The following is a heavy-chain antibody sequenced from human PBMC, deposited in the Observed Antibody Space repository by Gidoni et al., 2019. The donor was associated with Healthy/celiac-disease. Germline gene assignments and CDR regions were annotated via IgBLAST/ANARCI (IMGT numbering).Heavy chain of an antibody. CDR1: GFTCSSYW. CDR3: ARDPPTVGDY. V-gene: IGHV3-7*01. J-gene: IGHJ4*02. Sequence: EVQLVESGGGLVQPGGSLRLSCAASGFTCSSYWMSWVRQAPGKGLEWVANIKQDGSEKYYVDSVKGRFTISRDNAKNSLYLQMNSLRAEDTAVYYCARDPPTVGDYWGQGTLVTVSS. D-gene: IGHD4-17*01. CDR2: IKQDGSEK.